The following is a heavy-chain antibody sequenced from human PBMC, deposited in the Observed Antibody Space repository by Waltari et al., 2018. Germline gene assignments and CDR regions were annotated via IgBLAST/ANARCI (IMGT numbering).Heavy chain of an antibody. V-gene: IGHV3-9*01. CDR2: IAWNGGRT. Sequence: EVQLVESGGGLVQPDKSLRLPCAASGCKVYDYAMHWFRLGPGRGLEGVSGIAWNGGRTDYADFAKGRFTISRDNAKNSLFLEMNSLRAEDTALYYCARGGHVDWLPPDYWGQGTLVTVSS. D-gene: IGHD3-9*01. CDR1: GCKVYDYA. CDR3: ARGGHVDWLPPDY. J-gene: IGHJ4*02.